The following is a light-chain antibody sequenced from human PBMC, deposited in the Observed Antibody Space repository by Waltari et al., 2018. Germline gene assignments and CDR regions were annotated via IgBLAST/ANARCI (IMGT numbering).Light chain of an antibody. CDR2: KAN. CDR3: ALYMGSGIWV. J-gene: IGLJ3*02. V-gene: IGLV8-61*01. Sequence: QTVVTQEPSLSVSPGGTVTLTCALSSGSLSTTSYATWYQQTPGQAPRTLVYKANARLSGVPARFSGSILGNTAALTITGAQADDESDYYCALYMGSGIWVFGGGTRLTVL. CDR1: SGSLSTTSY.